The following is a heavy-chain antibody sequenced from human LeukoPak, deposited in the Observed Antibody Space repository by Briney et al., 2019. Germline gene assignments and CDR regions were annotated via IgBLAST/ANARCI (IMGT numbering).Heavy chain of an antibody. J-gene: IGHJ4*02. V-gene: IGHV4-34*01. CDR1: GGSSSGYY. CDR2: INHSGST. D-gene: IGHD6-19*01. CDR3: ARHRRWLVPDY. Sequence: SETLSLTCAVYGGSSSGYYWSWIRQPPGKGLEWIGEINHSGSTNYNPSLKSRVTISVDTSKNQFSLKLSSVTAADTAVYYCARHRRWLVPDYWGQGTLVTVSS.